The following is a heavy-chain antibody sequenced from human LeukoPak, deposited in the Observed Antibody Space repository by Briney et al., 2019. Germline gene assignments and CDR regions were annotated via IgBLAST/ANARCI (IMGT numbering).Heavy chain of an antibody. Sequence: PGGSLRPSCAASGFTFSSYAMHWVRQAPGKGLEWVAVISYDGSNKYYADSVKGRFTISRDNSKNTLYLQMNSLRAEDTAVYYCARDIGYHHFWSGYHAGYFQHWGQGTLVTVSS. CDR2: ISYDGSNK. D-gene: IGHD3-3*02. CDR1: GFTFSSYA. V-gene: IGHV3-30-3*01. CDR3: ARDIGYHHFWSGYHAGYFQH. J-gene: IGHJ1*01.